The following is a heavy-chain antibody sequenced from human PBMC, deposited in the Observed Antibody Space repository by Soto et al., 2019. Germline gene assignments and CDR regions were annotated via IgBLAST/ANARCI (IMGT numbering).Heavy chain of an antibody. J-gene: IGHJ3*02. CDR3: ARHGGRNSDAFDI. D-gene: IGHD4-4*01. CDR1: GYTLTELS. CDR2: FDPEDGET. Sequence: ASVKVSCKVSGYTLTELSMHWVRQAPGKGLEWMGGFDPEDGETIYAQKFQGRVTMTEDTSTDTAYMELSSLRSEDTAVFYWARHGGRNSDAFDIWGQGTMVTVSS. V-gene: IGHV1-24*01.